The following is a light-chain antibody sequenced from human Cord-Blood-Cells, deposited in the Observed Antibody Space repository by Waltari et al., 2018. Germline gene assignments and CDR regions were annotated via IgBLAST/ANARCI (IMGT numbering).Light chain of an antibody. J-gene: IGKJ5*01. Sequence: EIVLTQSPATLSLSPGERATLSCRASQSVSSYLAWYQQKPGQAPRLLLYDAANRATVIPARFSVSGSGTDFTLTISSLDPEDFAVYYCQQRSNWPITFGQGTRLEIK. CDR3: QQRSNWPIT. CDR1: QSVSSY. V-gene: IGKV3-11*01. CDR2: DAA.